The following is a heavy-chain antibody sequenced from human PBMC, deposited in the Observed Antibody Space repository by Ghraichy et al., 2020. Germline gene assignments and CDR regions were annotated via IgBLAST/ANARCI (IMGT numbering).Heavy chain of an antibody. Sequence: SQTPLTCAISGDSVSSNSAAWNWIRQSPSRGLEWLGRTYYRSKWYNDYAVSVKSRITINPDTSKNQFSLQLNSVTPEDTAVYYCARRLRRDYYYYGMDVWGQGTTVTVSS. CDR1: GDSVSSNSAA. J-gene: IGHJ6*02. CDR3: ARRLRRDYYYYGMDV. CDR2: TYYRSKWYN. V-gene: IGHV6-1*01. D-gene: IGHD4-17*01.